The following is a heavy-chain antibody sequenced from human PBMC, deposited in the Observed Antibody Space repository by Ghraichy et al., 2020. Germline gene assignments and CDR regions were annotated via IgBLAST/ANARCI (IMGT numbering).Heavy chain of an antibody. J-gene: IGHJ6*02. V-gene: IGHV3-9*01. CDR3: TKDMTPGGADV. Sequence: GGSLRLSCVVSGITFDYYGMHWVRRAPGRGLEWVSGLLLDGDLTDYADSVKGRFTMSRDNAKNSLYLEMNSLRVEDTALYYCTKDMTPGGADVWGPGTAVTVSS. CDR1: GITFDYYG. D-gene: IGHD2-15*01. CDR2: LLLDGDLT.